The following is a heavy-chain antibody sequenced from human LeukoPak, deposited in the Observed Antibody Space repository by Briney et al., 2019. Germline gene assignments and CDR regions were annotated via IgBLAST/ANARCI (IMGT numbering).Heavy chain of an antibody. V-gene: IGHV4-61*01. CDR2: IYYSGST. CDR1: GGSVSSGSYY. J-gene: IGHJ4*02. CDR3: ARGSSWRYFDY. D-gene: IGHD3-10*01. Sequence: SETLSLTCTVSGGSVSSGSYYWRWIRQPPGKGLEWIGYIYYSGSTNYNPSLKSRVTISVDTSKNQFSLKLSSVTAADTAVYYCARGSSWRYFDYWGQGTLVTVSS.